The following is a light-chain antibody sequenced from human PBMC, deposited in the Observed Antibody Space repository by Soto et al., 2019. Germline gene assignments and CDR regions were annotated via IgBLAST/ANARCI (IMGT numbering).Light chain of an antibody. Sequence: DIQMTQSPSTLSASVGDRVTITCRASQSISSWLAWYQQKPGKAPNLLIYKASTLESGVPSRFSGSGSGTEFALTISSLQPDDLATYYCQQYRNYWTFGQGTKVDIK. CDR2: KAS. CDR1: QSISSW. CDR3: QQYRNYWT. V-gene: IGKV1-5*03. J-gene: IGKJ1*01.